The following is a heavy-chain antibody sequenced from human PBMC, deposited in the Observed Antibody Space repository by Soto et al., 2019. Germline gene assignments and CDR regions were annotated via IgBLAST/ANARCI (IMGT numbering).Heavy chain of an antibody. V-gene: IGHV2-5*02. CDR2: IYWDDDK. CDR1: GFSLSTSGVG. D-gene: IGHD2-15*01. J-gene: IGHJ6*02. CDR3: AYLPCSGGSCYWFSFSGMDV. Sequence: QITLKESGPPLVKPTQTLTLTCTFSGFSLSTSGVGVAWIRQPPGKALEWLALIYWDDDKRYRPSLESRLTITKATSKIPVVLTVTNMDSVDIATYYCAYLPCSGGSCYWFSFSGMDVWGQGTTVTVSS.